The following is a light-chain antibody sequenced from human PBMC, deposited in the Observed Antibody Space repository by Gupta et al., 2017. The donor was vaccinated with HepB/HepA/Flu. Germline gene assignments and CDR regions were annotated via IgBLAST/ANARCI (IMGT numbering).Light chain of an antibody. CDR3: AAWDDSRNGWV. CDR2: TNN. Sequence: QSVLSQPHSASGTPGQRVTISCSGSSPNIGSNAVNWYQQVPGTAPRLLIHTNNQRPSGVPDRFSGSKSGTSASLAISGLQSEDEADYYCAAWDDSRNGWVFGGGTKLTVL. J-gene: IGLJ3*02. V-gene: IGLV1-44*01. CDR1: SPNIGSNA.